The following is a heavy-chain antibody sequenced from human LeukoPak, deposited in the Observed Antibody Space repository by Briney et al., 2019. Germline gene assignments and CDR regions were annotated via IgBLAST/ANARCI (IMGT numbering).Heavy chain of an antibody. CDR3: ARVGSYYIFDY. CDR1: GFTFSSYS. CDR2: ISSSSSTI. V-gene: IGHV3-48*04. Sequence: GGSLRLSCAASGFTFSSYSMNWFRQAPGKGLEWVSYISSSSSTIYYADSVKGRFTISRDNAKNSLYLQMNSLRAEDTAVYYCARVGSYYIFDYWGQGTLVTVSS. J-gene: IGHJ4*02. D-gene: IGHD1-26*01.